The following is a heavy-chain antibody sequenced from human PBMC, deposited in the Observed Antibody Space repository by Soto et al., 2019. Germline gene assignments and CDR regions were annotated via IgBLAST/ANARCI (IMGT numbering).Heavy chain of an antibody. CDR3: ARDSPIGSTYSGYDAIDS. Sequence: QVQLVQSGAEVKKPGSSVKVSCKASGGTFSTSTFTWVRQAPGQGLEWMGRTIPILDVADYAQDFQGRVTITGDKSTSTAYMELTSLTSKDTAVYYCARDSPIGSTYSGYDAIDSWGQGTLVTVSS. CDR2: TIPILDVA. CDR1: GGTFSTST. D-gene: IGHD5-12*01. V-gene: IGHV1-69*08. J-gene: IGHJ4*02.